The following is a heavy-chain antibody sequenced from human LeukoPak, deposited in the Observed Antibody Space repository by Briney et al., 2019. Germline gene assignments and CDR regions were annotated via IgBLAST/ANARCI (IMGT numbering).Heavy chain of an antibody. CDR3: ARDRWGAGFDP. D-gene: IGHD7-27*01. J-gene: IGHJ5*02. CDR1: GYTFTSYD. V-gene: IGHV1-8*01. Sequence: WASVKVSCKASGYTFTSYDINWVRQATGQGLEWMGWMNPNSGNTGYAQRFQGRVTLTRNTSISTAYMELSSLRSEDTAVYYCARDRWGAGFDPWGQGTLVTVSS. CDR2: MNPNSGNT.